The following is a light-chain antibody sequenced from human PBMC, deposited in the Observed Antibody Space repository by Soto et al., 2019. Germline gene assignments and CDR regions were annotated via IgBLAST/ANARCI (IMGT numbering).Light chain of an antibody. CDR3: CSYAGAYSDV. CDR2: DVT. Sequence: QAVLTQPRSVSGSPRQSVTISCTGTSSDVGAYNYVSWYQQHPGNAPKLMIYDVTKRPSGVPDRFSGSKSANTASLTISGLQAEDEGDYFCCSYAGAYSDVFGTGTKVTVL. J-gene: IGLJ1*01. CDR1: SSDVGAYNY. V-gene: IGLV2-11*01.